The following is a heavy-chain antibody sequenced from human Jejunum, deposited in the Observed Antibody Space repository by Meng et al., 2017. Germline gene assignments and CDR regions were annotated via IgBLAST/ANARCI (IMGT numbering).Heavy chain of an antibody. J-gene: IGHJ6*02. CDR3: ARAICSGGSCSLADGLDV. Sequence: GESLKISCAASGFTFSSYEMHWVRRAPGKGLEWVAHSNRDGSSTTYADSLRGRFTISRDNAKDTHYLQMNNLRAEDTAVYVCARAICSGGSCSLADGLDVWGHGTTVTVSS. D-gene: IGHD2-15*01. CDR2: SNRDGSST. CDR1: GFTFSSYE. V-gene: IGHV3-74*01.